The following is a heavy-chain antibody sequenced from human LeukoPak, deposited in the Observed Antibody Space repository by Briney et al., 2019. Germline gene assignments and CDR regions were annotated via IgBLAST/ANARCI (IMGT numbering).Heavy chain of an antibody. CDR3: VRESGIAAALDL. Sequence: GGSLGLSCAASGFTFSSYWMSWVRQAPGKGLEWVANIKQDGSEKYYVDSVKGRFTISRDNAKNTLYLQMNSLRAEDTAVYYCVRESGIAAALDLWGQGTLVTVSS. CDR2: IKQDGSEK. D-gene: IGHD6-13*01. J-gene: IGHJ5*02. CDR1: GFTFSSYW. V-gene: IGHV3-7*01.